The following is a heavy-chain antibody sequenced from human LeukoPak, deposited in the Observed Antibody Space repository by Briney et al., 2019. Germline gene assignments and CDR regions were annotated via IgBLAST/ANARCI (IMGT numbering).Heavy chain of an antibody. CDR2: IGGSGDST. D-gene: IGHD1-1*01. J-gene: IGHJ3*02. CDR1: AFTFSSYA. V-gene: IGHV3-23*01. CDR3: ANWKTAFDI. Sequence: PGGSLRLSCAASAFTFSSYAMTWVRQAPGKGLDWVSTIGGSGDSTSYADSVKGRFTISRDSSKNTLFLQMNSLRAEDTAVYYCANWKTAFDIWGQGTMVTVSS.